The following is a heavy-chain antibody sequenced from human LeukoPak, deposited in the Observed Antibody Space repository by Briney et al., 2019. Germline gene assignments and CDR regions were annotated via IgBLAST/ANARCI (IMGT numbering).Heavy chain of an antibody. Sequence: PSETLSLTCTVSGGSISSYYWSWIRQPPGKGLEWIGYIYYSRSTNYNPSLKSRVTISVDTSKNQFSLKLSSVTAADTAVYYCARDMGSDAFDIWGQGTMVTVSS. J-gene: IGHJ3*02. D-gene: IGHD3-10*01. V-gene: IGHV4-59*01. CDR3: ARDMGSDAFDI. CDR1: GGSISSYY. CDR2: IYYSRST.